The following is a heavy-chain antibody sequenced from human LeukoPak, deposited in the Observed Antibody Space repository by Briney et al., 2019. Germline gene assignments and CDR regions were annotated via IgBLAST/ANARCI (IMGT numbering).Heavy chain of an antibody. D-gene: IGHD6-6*01. CDR2: INPTGGST. V-gene: IGHV1-46*01. Sequence: GSSVKVSCEASGGSFISYGIGWVRQAPGQGLEWMGIINPTGGSTTYAQKFQARVTMTRDTSTSTVYMELSSLRSDDTAVYYCARTAARRFDYWGQGTLVTVSS. J-gene: IGHJ4*02. CDR1: GGSFISYG. CDR3: ARTAARRFDY.